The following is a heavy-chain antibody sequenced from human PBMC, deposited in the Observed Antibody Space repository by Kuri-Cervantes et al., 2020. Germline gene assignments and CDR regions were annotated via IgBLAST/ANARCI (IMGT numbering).Heavy chain of an antibody. J-gene: IGHJ4*02. D-gene: IGHD6-13*01. CDR1: GGSFSGYY. Sequence: SQTLSLTCAVYGGSFSGYYWSWIRQPPGKGLEWIGEINHSGSTNYNPSPKSRVTISVDTSKNQFSLKLSSVTAADTAMYYCARHLISGAAAGSIDSWGQGTLVTVSS. CDR3: ARHLISGAAAGSIDS. V-gene: IGHV4-34*01. CDR2: INHSGST.